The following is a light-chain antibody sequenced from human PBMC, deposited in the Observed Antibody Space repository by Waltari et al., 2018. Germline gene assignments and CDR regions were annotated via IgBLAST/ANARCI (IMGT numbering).Light chain of an antibody. CDR3: QQYKRYPLT. CDR1: QDIGDY. Sequence: DIQMTQSPSSLSASVGDRVTITCRASQDIGDYLAWFPQQPGKAPKSLIFATSILHSGVPSGFSGSVSGTDFTLTISSLQPEDFATYYCQQYKRYPLTFGGGTKVE. J-gene: IGKJ4*01. CDR2: ATS. V-gene: IGKV1-16*01.